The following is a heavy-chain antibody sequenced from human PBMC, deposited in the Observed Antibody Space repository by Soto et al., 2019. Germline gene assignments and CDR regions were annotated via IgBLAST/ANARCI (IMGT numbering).Heavy chain of an antibody. CDR1: GSTFSRFW. CDR3: ATLNSFGSDF. V-gene: IGHV3-74*01. D-gene: IGHD3-3*01. Sequence: SGGSLRLSCAVSGSTFSRFWMHWVRQAPGKGLVWVSRITSDGRTTDYADSVKGRFTISRDNAKNTVFLQMNSLTAEDTAVYYCATLNSFGSDFWGQGTLVTVSS. CDR2: ITSDGRTT. J-gene: IGHJ4*02.